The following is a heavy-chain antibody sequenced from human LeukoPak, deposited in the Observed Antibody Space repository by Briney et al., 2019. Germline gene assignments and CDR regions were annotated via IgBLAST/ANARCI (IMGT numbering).Heavy chain of an antibody. CDR1: GFTFSSYS. Sequence: GGSLRLSCAASGFTFSSYSMNWVRQAPGKGLEWVSYISSSSSTIYYADSVKGRFTISRDNAKNSLYLQMNSLRDEDTAVYYCAREAQQLVDLYYYYYDMDVWGKGTTVTVSS. J-gene: IGHJ6*03. D-gene: IGHD6-13*01. V-gene: IGHV3-48*02. CDR2: ISSSSSTI. CDR3: AREAQQLVDLYYYYYDMDV.